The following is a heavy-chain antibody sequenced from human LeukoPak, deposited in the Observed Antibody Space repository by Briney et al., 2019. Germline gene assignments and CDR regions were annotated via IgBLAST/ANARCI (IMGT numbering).Heavy chain of an antibody. CDR3: ARDPFTFGGVIPKIYFDF. J-gene: IGHJ4*02. D-gene: IGHD3-16*02. CDR2: ISAYNGNT. V-gene: IGHV1-18*01. Sequence: ASVKVSCKASGYTFTSYGISWVRQAPGQGLEWMGWISAYNGNTNYAQKLQGRVTTTTDESTSTAYMELSSLRSEDTAVYYCARDPFTFGGVIPKIYFDFWGQGTLVTVSS. CDR1: GYTFTSYG.